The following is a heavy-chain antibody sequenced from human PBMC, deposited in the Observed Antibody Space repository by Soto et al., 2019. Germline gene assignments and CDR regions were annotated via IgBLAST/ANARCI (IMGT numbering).Heavy chain of an antibody. CDR3: ARVHSGYCSGGSCPWSYYYYGMDV. D-gene: IGHD2-15*01. Sequence: PSETLSLTCTVSGGSISSYYWSWIRQPPGKGLEWIGYIYYSGSTNYNPSLKSRVTISVDTSKNQFSLKLSSVTAADTAVYYCARVHSGYCSGGSCPWSYYYYGMDVWGHGTTVTVSS. V-gene: IGHV4-59*01. CDR1: GGSISSYY. CDR2: IYYSGST. J-gene: IGHJ6*02.